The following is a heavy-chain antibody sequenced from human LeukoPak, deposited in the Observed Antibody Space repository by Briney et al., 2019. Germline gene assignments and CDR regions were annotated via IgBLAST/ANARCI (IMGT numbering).Heavy chain of an antibody. Sequence: SETLFLTFTVSGGSISSSSYYSGWIRQPPGKGLEWVGSIYYSGSTYYNPSLKSRVTISVDTSENQFSLKLSSVTAADTAVYYCARGPRWLQDYFNYWGQGTLVTVSS. CDR1: GGSISSSSYY. D-gene: IGHD5-24*01. CDR2: IYYSGST. V-gene: IGHV4-39*07. J-gene: IGHJ4*02. CDR3: ARGPRWLQDYFNY.